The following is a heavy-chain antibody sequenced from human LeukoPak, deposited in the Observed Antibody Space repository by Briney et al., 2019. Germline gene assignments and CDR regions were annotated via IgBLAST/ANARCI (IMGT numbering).Heavy chain of an antibody. CDR3: NSGTYYQRDY. CDR1: GGSISSSSYY. J-gene: IGHJ4*02. D-gene: IGHD3-10*01. Sequence: PSETLSLTCTVSGGSISSSSYYWGWIRQPPGKGLEWIGEINHSGSTNYNPSLKSRVTISVDTSKNQFSLKLTSVTAADTAVYYCNSGTYYQRDYWGQGALVTVSS. V-gene: IGHV4-39*07. CDR2: INHSGST.